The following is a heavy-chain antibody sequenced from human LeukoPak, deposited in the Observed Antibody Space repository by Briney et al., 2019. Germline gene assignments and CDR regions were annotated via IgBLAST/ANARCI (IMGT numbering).Heavy chain of an antibody. CDR3: ARERAGDVDY. CDR2: IRHREYGGTA. Sequence: GGSLRLSCATSGFNFGVVAMDWIRQAPGKGLEWVGFIRHREYGGTAEYAASVNGRFAISRDDSKSIVYLQMNDLRTEDTGVYYCARERAGDVDYWGLGTLVTVSS. CDR1: GFNFGVVA. V-gene: IGHV3-49*03. J-gene: IGHJ4*02.